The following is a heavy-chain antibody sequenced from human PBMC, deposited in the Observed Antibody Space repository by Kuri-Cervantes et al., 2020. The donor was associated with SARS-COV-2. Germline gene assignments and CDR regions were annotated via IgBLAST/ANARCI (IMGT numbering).Heavy chain of an antibody. Sequence: SETLSLTCTVSGGPISSYYWSWIRQPPGKGLEWIGYIYYSGSTNYNPSLKSRVTISVDTSKNQFSLKLSSVTAADTAVYYCARGSVVPAANDYWGQGTLVTVSS. J-gene: IGHJ4*02. V-gene: IGHV4-59*08. CDR1: GGPISSYY. CDR2: IYYSGST. D-gene: IGHD2-2*01. CDR3: ARGSVVPAANDY.